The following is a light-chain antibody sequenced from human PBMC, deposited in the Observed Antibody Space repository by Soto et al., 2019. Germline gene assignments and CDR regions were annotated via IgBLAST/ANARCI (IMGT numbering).Light chain of an antibody. CDR1: QSVSGSH. J-gene: IGKJ1*01. V-gene: IGKV3-20*01. Sequence: ENVLTQSPGTLSLSPGERATLSCRASQSVSGSHLAWYQQKPGQAPRLLIYDASNRATGIPDRFSGSGSGTDFTLTTGRLEPEDFPVYFWLQYVASPWTFGHGARVEIK. CDR3: LQYVASPWT. CDR2: DAS.